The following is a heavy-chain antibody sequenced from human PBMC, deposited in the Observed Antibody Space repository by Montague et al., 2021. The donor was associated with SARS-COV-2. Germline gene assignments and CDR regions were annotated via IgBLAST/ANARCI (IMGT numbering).Heavy chain of an antibody. CDR1: GDSVSSDTAA. V-gene: IGHV6-1*01. CDR2: TFYRSQWHT. Sequence: CAISGDSVSSDTAAWHWIRQSPSRGLEWLGRTFYRSQWHTDSAASVRSRISFSGDISKNQFSLHLNSVTPADTAVYYCARGLRPPSMIRGVSRHVDVWGQGTTVTVSS. CDR3: ARGLRPPSMIRGVSRHVDV. D-gene: IGHD3-10*01. J-gene: IGHJ6*02.